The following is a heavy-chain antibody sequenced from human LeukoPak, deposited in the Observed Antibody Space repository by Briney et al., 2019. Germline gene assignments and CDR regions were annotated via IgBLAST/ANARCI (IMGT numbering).Heavy chain of an antibody. V-gene: IGHV1-69*05. Sequence: SVKVSCKASGGTFSSYAISWVRQAPGQGLEWMGGIIPIFGTANYAQKFQGRVTITTDESTSTAYMELGSLRSEDTAVYYCEATGYCSSTSCSHFDYWGQGTLVTVSS. CDR3: EATGYCSSTSCSHFDY. CDR2: IIPIFGTA. J-gene: IGHJ4*02. CDR1: GGTFSSYA. D-gene: IGHD2-2*01.